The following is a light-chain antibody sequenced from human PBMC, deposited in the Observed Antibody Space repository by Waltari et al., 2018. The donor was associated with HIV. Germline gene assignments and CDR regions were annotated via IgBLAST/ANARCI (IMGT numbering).Light chain of an antibody. J-gene: IGLJ2*01. Sequence: NFILTQPHSVSESPGKPVTISCTRSSGRIASDYVQWYQQRLGSAPTVVSYDHRQRPSGVPDRFSGSIDSSSNSASLTISGLRSEDEADYYCQSSYSNSQVFGGGTKLTVL. CDR3: QSSYSNSQV. V-gene: IGLV6-57*03. CDR2: DHR. CDR1: SGRIASDY.